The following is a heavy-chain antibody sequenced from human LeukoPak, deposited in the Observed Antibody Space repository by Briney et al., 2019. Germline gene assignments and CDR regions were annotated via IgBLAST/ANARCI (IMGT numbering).Heavy chain of an antibody. Sequence: GGPLRLSCAASGFTFSSYAMSWVRQAPGKGLEWVSSISGSNDNTYYADSVKDRFTISRDNSKNTLSLQMNSLRAEDTAVYYCAKGRGTTVTSAANYWGQGTLVTVSS. CDR3: AKGRGTTVTSAANY. V-gene: IGHV3-23*01. CDR2: ISGSNDNT. CDR1: GFTFSSYA. J-gene: IGHJ4*02. D-gene: IGHD4-17*01.